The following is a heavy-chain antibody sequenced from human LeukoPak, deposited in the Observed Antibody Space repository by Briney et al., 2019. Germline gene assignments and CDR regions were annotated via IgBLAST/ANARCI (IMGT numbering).Heavy chain of an antibody. D-gene: IGHD6-19*01. J-gene: IGHJ5*02. CDR3: ARLRGATVAHNWFDP. CDR2: MNHSGSA. CDR1: GFTFSSYA. V-gene: IGHV4-34*01. Sequence: GSLRLSCAASGFTFSSYAMSWVRQPPGKGLEWIGEMNHSGSANYNPSLTSRVTISVDTSKNQCSLRLSSVTAADTAVYYCARLRGATVAHNWFDPWGQGTRVIVSS.